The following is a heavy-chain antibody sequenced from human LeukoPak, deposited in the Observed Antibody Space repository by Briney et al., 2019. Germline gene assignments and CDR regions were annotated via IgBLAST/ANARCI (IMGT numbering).Heavy chain of an antibody. CDR2: INHSEYT. D-gene: IGHD6-19*01. CDR3: TRAVAGHPD. CDR1: GVPFSNYY. V-gene: IGHV4-34*01. J-gene: IGHJ4*02. Sequence: SETLSLTCAVSGVPFSNYYWSWVRQSPRQGLEWIGEINHSEYTNYNPSLKSRVTMSIDTSKNQFSLILTSVTVADAGVYYCTRAVAGHPDWGQGTLVTVSS.